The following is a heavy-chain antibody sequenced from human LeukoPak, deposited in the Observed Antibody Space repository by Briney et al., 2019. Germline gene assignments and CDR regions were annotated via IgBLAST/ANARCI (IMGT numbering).Heavy chain of an antibody. CDR2: ISAYNGNT. V-gene: IGHV1-18*01. Sequence: ASVNVSCKASGYTFTSYGISWVRQAPGQGLEWMGWISAYNGNTNYAQKLQGRVTMTTDTSTSTAYMELRSLRSDDTAVYYCARDGGWFWRTDHDAFDIWGQGTMVTVSS. CDR3: ARDGGWFWRTDHDAFDI. D-gene: IGHD3-3*01. J-gene: IGHJ3*02. CDR1: GYTFTSYG.